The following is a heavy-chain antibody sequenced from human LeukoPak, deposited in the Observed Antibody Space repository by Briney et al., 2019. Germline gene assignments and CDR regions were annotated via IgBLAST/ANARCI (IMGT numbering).Heavy chain of an antibody. CDR1: GYTFTSYY. D-gene: IGHD6-13*01. CDR2: INPSGGST. J-gene: IGHJ4*02. V-gene: IGHV1-46*01. CDR3: ARDQAAAEYDY. Sequence: ASVKVSCKASGYTFTSYYMHWVRQAPGQGLEWMGIINPSGGSTSYAQKFQGRVTMTRDTSTSTVYMELSSLRSEDTAMYYCARDQAAAEYDYWGQGTLVTVSS.